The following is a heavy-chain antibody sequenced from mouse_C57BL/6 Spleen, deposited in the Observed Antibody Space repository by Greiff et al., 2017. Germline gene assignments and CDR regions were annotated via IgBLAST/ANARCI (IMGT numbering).Heavy chain of an antibody. CDR2: IDPSDSET. CDR1: GYTFTSYW. CDR3: AGPGYYCSSSDY. D-gene: IGHD1-1*01. Sequence: QVQLQQPGAELVRPGSSVKLSCKASGYTFTSYWMHWVKQRPIQGLEWIGNIDPSDSETHYNQKFKDKATLTVDKSSSTAYMQLSSLTSEDSAVXFCAGPGYYCSSSDYWGQGTTLTVSS. V-gene: IGHV1-52*01. J-gene: IGHJ2*01.